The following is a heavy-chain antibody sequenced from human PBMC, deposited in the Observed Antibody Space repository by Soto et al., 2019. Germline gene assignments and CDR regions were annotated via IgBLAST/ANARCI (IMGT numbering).Heavy chain of an antibody. J-gene: IGHJ3*02. CDR2: IYSGGNT. Sequence: GGSLRLSCAVSGFTVSSNYMNWVRQAPGKGLEWVSFIYSGGNTYYADSVQGRFTISRDNSKSMLYLQMNSLRVEDTAVYYCAREVRVRGFAFDIWGQGTMVTVSS. D-gene: IGHD3-3*01. CDR1: GFTVSSNY. V-gene: IGHV3-66*01. CDR3: AREVRVRGFAFDI.